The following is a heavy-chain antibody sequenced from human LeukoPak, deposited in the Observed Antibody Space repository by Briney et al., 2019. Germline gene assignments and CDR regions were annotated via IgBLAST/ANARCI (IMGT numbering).Heavy chain of an antibody. CDR1: GFTVSSSY. J-gene: IGHJ4*02. D-gene: IGHD5-18*01. CDR3: ARSGGHSYALSDY. CDR2: IYSGGST. V-gene: IGHV3-53*01. Sequence: GSLRLSCAASGFTVSSSYMTWVRQAPGKGLEWVSVIYSGGSTYYADSVKGRFTISRDNSKNTLYLQMSSLRAEDTAVYYCARSGGHSYALSDYWGQGTLVTVSS.